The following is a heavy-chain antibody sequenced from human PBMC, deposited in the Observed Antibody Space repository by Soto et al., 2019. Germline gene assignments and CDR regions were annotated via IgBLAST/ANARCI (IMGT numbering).Heavy chain of an antibody. V-gene: IGHV1-45*02. Sequence: GASVKVSCKASGYTFTYCSLHWLQQAPGQGLERMRWITLYNGNTNYAKKFQGRVTITRDMSLRTAYIELSSLRSEDSAVYYWARVDYPHYYQVGAFDIWGQGTMVTVSS. CDR3: ARVDYPHYYQVGAFDI. CDR2: ITLYNGNT. J-gene: IGHJ3*02. D-gene: IGHD3-10*01. CDR1: GYTFTYCS.